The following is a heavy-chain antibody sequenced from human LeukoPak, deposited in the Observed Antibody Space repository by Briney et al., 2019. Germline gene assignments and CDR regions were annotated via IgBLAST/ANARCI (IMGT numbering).Heavy chain of an antibody. Sequence: PSGTLSLTCGVSGYFLSSGYYWGWIRQPPGKGLEWIGSIYHSGSTYYNPSLKSRVTISIDTSKIQFSLTLGSVTATGTAVYDCARGDNEILTGYYFWGQGTLVTVSS. CDR3: ARGDNEILTGYYF. CDR1: GYFLSSGYY. J-gene: IGHJ4*02. D-gene: IGHD3-9*01. V-gene: IGHV4-38-2*01. CDR2: IYHSGST.